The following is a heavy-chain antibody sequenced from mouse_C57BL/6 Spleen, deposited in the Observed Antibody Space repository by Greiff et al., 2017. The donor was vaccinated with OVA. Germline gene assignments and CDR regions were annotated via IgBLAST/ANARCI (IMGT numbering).Heavy chain of an antibody. D-gene: IGHD3-2*02. CDR2: ISYDGSN. J-gene: IGHJ4*01. Sequence: EVQVVESGPGLVKPSQSLSLTCSVTGYSITSGYYWNWIRQFPGNKLEWMGYISYDGSNNYNPSLKNRISITRDTSKNQFFLKLNSVTTEDTATYYCARDTEAYYYAMDYWGQGTSVTVSS. CDR1: GYSITSGYY. V-gene: IGHV3-6*01. CDR3: ARDTEAYYYAMDY.